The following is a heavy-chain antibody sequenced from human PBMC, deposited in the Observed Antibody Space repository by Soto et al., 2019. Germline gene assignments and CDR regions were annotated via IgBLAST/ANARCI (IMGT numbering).Heavy chain of an antibody. D-gene: IGHD3-16*01. CDR2: ISTSGRTI. V-gene: IGHV3-48*03. Sequence: PGGSLRLSCTASGFTFSSYEMNWVRQAPGKGLEWSSYISTSGRTIFDAGSVKGRFTIYRDNTRNTLFLQMDSLRPEDTAVYYCARQPAHVYEASPKWFDPWGQGTLVIVSS. CDR1: GFTFSSYE. J-gene: IGHJ5*02. CDR3: ARQPAHVYEASPKWFDP.